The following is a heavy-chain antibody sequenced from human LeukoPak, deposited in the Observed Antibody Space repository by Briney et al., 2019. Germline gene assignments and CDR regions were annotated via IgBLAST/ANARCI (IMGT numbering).Heavy chain of an antibody. CDR3: ARDYYGSGRDFTYYYYGMDV. CDR1: GGTFSSYA. CDR2: IIPIFGTA. J-gene: IGHJ6*04. D-gene: IGHD3-10*01. Sequence: SVKVSCKASGGTFSSYAISWVRQAPGQGLEWMGGIIPIFGTANYAQKFQGRVTITADKSTSTAYMELGSLGSEDAAVYYCARDYYGSGRDFTYYYYGMDVWGKGTTVTVSS. V-gene: IGHV1-69*06.